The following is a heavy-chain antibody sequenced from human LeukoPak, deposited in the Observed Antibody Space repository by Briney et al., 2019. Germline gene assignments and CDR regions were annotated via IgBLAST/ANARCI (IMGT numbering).Heavy chain of an antibody. V-gene: IGHV3-21*01. CDR3: AREVVATAIFDY. J-gene: IGHJ4*02. CDR2: ISSSSSYI. Sequence: PGESLRLSCAASGFTFTSHNLNWVRQAPGKGPEWVSSISSSSSYIYYADSVKGRFSISRDNARNSLYLQMNSLRAEDTAVYYCAREVVATAIFDYWGQGTLVTVSS. D-gene: IGHD5-12*01. CDR1: GFTFTSHN.